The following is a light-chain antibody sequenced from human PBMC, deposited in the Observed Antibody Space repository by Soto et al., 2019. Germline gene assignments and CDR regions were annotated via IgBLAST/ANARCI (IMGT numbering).Light chain of an antibody. Sequence: QSALTQPRSVSGSPGQSITISCTGSSGDVGDYDYDSWYQQHPGEAPKLMIYDVTKRPSGVPDRFSGSKSGNTASLTISGLQAEDEGDYFCCSYACGNPLYVFGPGTKVTVL. J-gene: IGLJ1*01. V-gene: IGLV2-11*01. CDR3: CSYACGNPLYV. CDR1: SGDVGDYDY. CDR2: DVT.